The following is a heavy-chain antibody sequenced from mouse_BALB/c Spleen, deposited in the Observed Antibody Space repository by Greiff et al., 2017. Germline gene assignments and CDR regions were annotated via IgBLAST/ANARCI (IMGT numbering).Heavy chain of an antibody. CDR2: ISSGSSTI. D-gene: IGHD1-1*01. V-gene: IGHV5-17*02. CDR3: ARSGYYGSSWYFDV. CDR1: GFTFSSFG. Sequence: EVQGVESGGGLVQPGGSRKLSCAASGFTFSSFGMHWVRQAPEKGLEWVAYISSGSSTIYYADTVKGRFTISRDNPKNTLFLQMTSLRSEDTAMYYCARSGYYGSSWYFDVWGAGTTVTVSS. J-gene: IGHJ1*01.